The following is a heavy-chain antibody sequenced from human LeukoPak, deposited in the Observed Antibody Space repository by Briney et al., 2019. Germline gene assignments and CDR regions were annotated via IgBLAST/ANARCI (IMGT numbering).Heavy chain of an antibody. Sequence: GGSLRLSCAASGFTFSSYAMSWVRKAPGKGLEWVSAISGSGGSTYYADSVKGRFTISRDSSKNTLYLQMNSLRAEDTAVYYCAKDDNYSGWYPYPDYWGQGTLVTVSS. V-gene: IGHV3-23*01. CDR3: AKDDNYSGWYPYPDY. CDR1: GFTFSSYA. J-gene: IGHJ4*02. CDR2: ISGSGGST. D-gene: IGHD6-19*01.